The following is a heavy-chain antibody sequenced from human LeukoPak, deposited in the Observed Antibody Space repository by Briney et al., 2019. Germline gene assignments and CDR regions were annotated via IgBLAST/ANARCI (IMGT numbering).Heavy chain of an antibody. CDR1: GGTFSSYA. CDR2: IIPILGIA. Sequence: SVKVSCKASGGTFSSYAISWVRQAPGQGLEWMGRIIPILGIANYAQKFQGRVTITADKSTSTAYMELSSLRSEDTAVYYCARDHPYDYYDSSGYYPFGYWGQGTLVTVSS. V-gene: IGHV1-69*04. D-gene: IGHD3-22*01. J-gene: IGHJ4*02. CDR3: ARDHPYDYYDSSGYYPFGY.